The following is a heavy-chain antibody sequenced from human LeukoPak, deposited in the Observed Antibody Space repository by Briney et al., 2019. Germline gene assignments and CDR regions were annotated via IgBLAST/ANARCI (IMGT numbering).Heavy chain of an antibody. CDR3: ASYDFWGHNGRYFDY. D-gene: IGHD3-3*01. J-gene: IGHJ4*02. Sequence: SQTLSLTCTVSGGSISSGDYYWSWIRQPPGKGLEWIGYIYYSGSTYYNPSLKSRVTISVDASKNQFSLKLSSVTAADTAVYYCASYDFWGHNGRYFDYWGQGTLVTVSS. CDR1: GGSISSGDYY. V-gene: IGHV4-30-4*08. CDR2: IYYSGST.